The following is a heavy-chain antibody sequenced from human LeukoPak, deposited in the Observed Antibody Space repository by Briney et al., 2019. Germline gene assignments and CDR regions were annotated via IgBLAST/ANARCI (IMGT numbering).Heavy chain of an antibody. CDR1: GFTFNIYT. Sequence: GGSLRLSCAASGFTFNIYTLHWVRQAPGKGLEWVAVISSDGSHRYYADSVKGRFTISRDNSKNTLFLHMNSLRAEDTAVFYCARGDTILTRNPYFDYWGQGTLVTVSS. D-gene: IGHD3-3*01. CDR3: ARGDTILTRNPYFDY. V-gene: IGHV3-30*04. CDR2: ISSDGSHR. J-gene: IGHJ4*02.